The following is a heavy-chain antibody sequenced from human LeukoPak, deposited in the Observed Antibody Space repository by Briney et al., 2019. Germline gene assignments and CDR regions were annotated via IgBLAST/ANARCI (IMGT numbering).Heavy chain of an antibody. V-gene: IGHV4-38-2*02. J-gene: IGHJ6*03. D-gene: IGHD6-19*01. CDR1: GYSISSGYY. Sequence: PSETLSLTCTVSGYSISSGYYWGWIRQPPGKGLEWIGSIYHSGSTYYNPSLKSRVTMSLDTSKNQFSLKVSSVTAADTALYYCARSPYSSGPYYYYYMDVWGKGTTVTISS. CDR2: IYHSGST. CDR3: ARSPYSSGPYYYYYMDV.